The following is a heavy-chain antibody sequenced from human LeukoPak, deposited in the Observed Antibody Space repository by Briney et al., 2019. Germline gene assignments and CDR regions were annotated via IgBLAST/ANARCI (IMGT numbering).Heavy chain of an antibody. J-gene: IGHJ6*04. Sequence: SVKVSCKASGGTFSSYAISWVRQAPGQGLEWTGGIIPIFGTANYAQKFQGRVTITADKSTSTAYMELSSLRSEDTAVYYCARDYGSGSSYYYYGMDVWGKGTTVTVSS. D-gene: IGHD3-10*01. CDR3: ARDYGSGSSYYYYGMDV. CDR1: GGTFSSYA. CDR2: IIPIFGTA. V-gene: IGHV1-69*06.